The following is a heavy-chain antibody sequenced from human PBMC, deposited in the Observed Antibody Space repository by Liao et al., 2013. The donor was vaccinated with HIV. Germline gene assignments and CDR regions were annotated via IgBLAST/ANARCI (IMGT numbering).Heavy chain of an antibody. CDR1: GGSISSYY. V-gene: IGHV4-4*07. J-gene: IGHJ2*01. CDR3: ARDPGSSGWLYWYFDL. Sequence: QVQLQESGPGLVKPSETLSLTCTVSGGSISSYYWSWIRQPAGKGLEWIGRIYTSGSTNYNPSLKSRVTMSVDTSKNQFSLKLSSVTAADTAVYYCARDPGSSGWLYWYFDLWGRGTLVTVSS. CDR2: IYTSGST. D-gene: IGHD6-19*01.